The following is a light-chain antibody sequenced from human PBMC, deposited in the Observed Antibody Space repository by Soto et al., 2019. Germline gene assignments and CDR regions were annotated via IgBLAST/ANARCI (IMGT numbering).Light chain of an antibody. Sequence: QSALTQPRSVSGSPGQSVTISCTGTSGDVGGYNYVSWYQQHPGKAPKLMIYDVSKRPSGVPDRFSGSKSGNTASLTISPLQVADEADYYCCSYAGSDTHVFRPGTKVTVL. CDR3: CSYAGSDTHV. CDR1: SGDVGGYNY. CDR2: DVS. J-gene: IGLJ1*01. V-gene: IGLV2-11*01.